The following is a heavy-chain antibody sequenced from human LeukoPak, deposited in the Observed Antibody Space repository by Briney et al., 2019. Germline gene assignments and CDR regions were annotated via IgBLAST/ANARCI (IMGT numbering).Heavy chain of an antibody. CDR2: ISDSGGST. D-gene: IGHD2-2*01. J-gene: IGHJ3*02. V-gene: IGHV3-23*01. CDR3: AKCIVVVPADAFDI. CDR1: GFTFSSYA. Sequence: PGGSLRLSCAASGFTFSSYAMSWVRQAPGKGLEGVPGISDSGGSTYYADSVKGRFTISRDNSKNTLYLQMNSLRAEDTAVYYCAKCIVVVPADAFDIWGQGTMVTVSS.